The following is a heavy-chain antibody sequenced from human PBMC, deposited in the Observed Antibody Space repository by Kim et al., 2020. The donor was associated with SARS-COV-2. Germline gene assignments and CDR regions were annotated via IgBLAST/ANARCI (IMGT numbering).Heavy chain of an antibody. CDR1: GFTFSSYS. CDR3: ARDGDCSSTSCFFDY. V-gene: IGHV3-21*01. Sequence: GGSLRLSCAASGFTFSSYSMNWVRQAPGKGLELVSSISSSRSYIYYADSVKGRFTISRDNAKNSLYLQMNSLRAEDTAVYYCARDGDCSSTSCFFDYWGQGTLVTVSS. J-gene: IGHJ4*02. D-gene: IGHD2-2*03. CDR2: ISSSRSYI.